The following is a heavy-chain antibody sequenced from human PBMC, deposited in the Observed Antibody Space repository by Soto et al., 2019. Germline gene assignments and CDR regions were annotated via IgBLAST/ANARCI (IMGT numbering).Heavy chain of an antibody. J-gene: IGHJ4*02. D-gene: IGHD3-22*01. CDR1: GFTFSSYW. V-gene: IGHV3-7*04. CDR3: ERVLYYYDSSGYFDY. CDR2: IKQDGSEK. Sequence: GGSLRLSCAASGFTFSSYWMSWVRQAPGKGLEWVANIKQDGSEKYYVDSVKGRFTISRDNAKNSLYLQMNSLRAEDTAVYYCERVLYYYDSSGYFDYWGQGTLVTVSS.